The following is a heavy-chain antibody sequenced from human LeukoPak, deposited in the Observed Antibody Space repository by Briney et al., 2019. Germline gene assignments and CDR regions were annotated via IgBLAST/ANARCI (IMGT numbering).Heavy chain of an antibody. D-gene: IGHD2-15*01. V-gene: IGHV3-30*18. CDR1: GFTFSSYG. J-gene: IGHJ3*02. CDR3: AKEGYCSGGSCYEDAFDI. Sequence: GRSLRLSCAASGFTFSSYGVHWVRQAPGKGLEWVAVISYDGSNKYYADSVKGRFTISRDNSKNTLYLQMNSLRAEDTAVYYCAKEGYCSGGSCYEDAFDIWGQGTMVTVSS. CDR2: ISYDGSNK.